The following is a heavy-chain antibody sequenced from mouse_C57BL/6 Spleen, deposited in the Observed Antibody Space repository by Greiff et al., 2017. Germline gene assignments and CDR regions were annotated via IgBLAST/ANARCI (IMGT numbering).Heavy chain of an antibody. D-gene: IGHD2-3*01. CDR2: ISSGGDYI. CDR3: TRDDDGYYYYYAMDY. V-gene: IGHV5-9-1*02. CDR1: GFTFSSYA. J-gene: IGHJ4*01. Sequence: EVQVVESGEGLVKPGGSLKLSCAASGFTFSSYAMSWVRQTPEKRLAWVAYISSGGDYIYYADTVKGRFTISRDNARNTLYLQMSSLKSEDTAMYYCTRDDDGYYYYYAMDYWGQGTSVTVSS.